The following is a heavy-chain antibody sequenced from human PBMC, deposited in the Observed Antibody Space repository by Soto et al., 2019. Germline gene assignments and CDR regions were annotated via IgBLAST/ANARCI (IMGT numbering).Heavy chain of an antibody. J-gene: IGHJ4*02. D-gene: IGHD1-26*01. CDR3: ARIYSGSAGAFDY. CDR1: GGTFSSYA. CDR2: IIPIVGTA. V-gene: IGHV1-69*06. Sequence: QVQLVQSGAEVKKPGSSVKVSCNASGGTFSSYAIRWVRQAPGQGLEWRGGIIPIVGTANYAQKFQGRVTITADKSTSTAYMELSSLRSEDTAVYYCARIYSGSAGAFDYWGQGTLVTVSS.